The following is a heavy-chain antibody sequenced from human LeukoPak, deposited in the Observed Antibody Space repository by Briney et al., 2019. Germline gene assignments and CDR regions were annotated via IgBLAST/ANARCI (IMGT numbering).Heavy chain of an antibody. J-gene: IGHJ4*02. D-gene: IGHD4/OR15-4a*01. Sequence: PGGSLRLSCAASGFTFSRYWMSWVRQAPGKGLEWVSAISGSGGSTYYADSVKGRFTISRDNSKNTLYLQMNSLRAEDTAVYYCASHDYGGVVRSPVDYWGQGTLVTVSS. CDR1: GFTFSRYW. CDR2: ISGSGGST. V-gene: IGHV3-23*01. CDR3: ASHDYGGVVRSPVDY.